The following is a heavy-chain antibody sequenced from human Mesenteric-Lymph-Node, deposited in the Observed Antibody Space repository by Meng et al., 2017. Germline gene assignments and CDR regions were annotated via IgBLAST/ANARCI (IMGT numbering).Heavy chain of an antibody. CDR1: GFTFSSYA. Sequence: GESLKISCAASGFTFSSYAMTWVRQAPGKGPEWVSVISGIGGTTYYAESVKGRFTISRDNSKNTLYLQMNSLRVEDTAVYYCAREKGSSGRAGWFDPWGQGTLVTVSS. CDR2: ISGIGGTT. D-gene: IGHD6-19*01. V-gene: IGHV3-23*01. CDR3: AREKGSSGRAGWFDP. J-gene: IGHJ5*02.